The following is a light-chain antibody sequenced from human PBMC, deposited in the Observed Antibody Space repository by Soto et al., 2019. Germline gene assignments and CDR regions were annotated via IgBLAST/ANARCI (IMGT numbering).Light chain of an antibody. CDR1: QSVSSNY. CDR2: GAS. Sequence: EIVLTQSPGTLSLSPGERATLSCRASQSVSSNYLAWYQQRPGQAPRLLIFGASYRATGIPDRFSGSGSGTDFTLTISRLEPEDFAVYYRQQYGSSPPEFTFGPGTKVDSK. V-gene: IGKV3-20*01. J-gene: IGKJ3*01. CDR3: QQYGSSPPEFT.